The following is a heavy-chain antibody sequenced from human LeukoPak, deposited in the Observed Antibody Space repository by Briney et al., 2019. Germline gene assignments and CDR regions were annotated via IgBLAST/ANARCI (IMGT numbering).Heavy chain of an antibody. D-gene: IGHD3-22*01. V-gene: IGHV3-49*04. CDR1: GFTFGDYA. J-gene: IGHJ4*02. Sequence: GGSLRLSCTASGFTFGDYAMSWVRQAPGKGLEWVGFIRSKAYGGTTEYAASVKGRFTISRDDSKSIAYLQMNSLKTEDTAVYYCTRPPYYYDSSGYYSPPDGSVADDYWGQGTLVTVSS. CDR2: IRSKAYGGTT. CDR3: TRPPYYYDSSGYYSPPDGSVADDY.